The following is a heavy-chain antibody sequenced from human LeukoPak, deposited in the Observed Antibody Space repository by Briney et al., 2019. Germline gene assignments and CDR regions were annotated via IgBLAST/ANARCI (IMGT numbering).Heavy chain of an antibody. J-gene: IGHJ4*02. V-gene: IGHV1-46*01. D-gene: IGHD4/OR15-4a*01. CDR3: GREFCDTHRCFFPDF. Sequence: ASVKVSCKASGYTFTSYYMHWVRQAPGQGLEWMGIINPSGGSTSYAQKFQGRVTMTRNTSTSTVYMELSSLRSEDTALYYCGREFCDTHRCFFPDFWGQGTLVTVSS. CDR1: GYTFTSYY. CDR2: INPSGGST.